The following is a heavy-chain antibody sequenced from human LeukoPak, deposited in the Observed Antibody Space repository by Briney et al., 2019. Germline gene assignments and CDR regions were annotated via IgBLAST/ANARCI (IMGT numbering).Heavy chain of an antibody. Sequence: PSETLSLTCIVSGGSISSYYWSWIRQPPGKGLEWIGYIYYSGSTNYNPSLKSRVTISVDTSKNQFSLKLSSVTAADTAVYYCARILGPATGVDYWGQGTLVTVSS. CDR3: ARILGPATGVDY. CDR2: IYYSGST. V-gene: IGHV4-59*01. J-gene: IGHJ4*02. CDR1: GGSISSYY. D-gene: IGHD7-27*01.